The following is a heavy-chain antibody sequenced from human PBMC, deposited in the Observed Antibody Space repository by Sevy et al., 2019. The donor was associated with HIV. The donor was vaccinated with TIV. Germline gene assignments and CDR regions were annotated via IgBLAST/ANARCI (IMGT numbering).Heavy chain of an antibody. Sequence: ETLSLTCAVYGGSFSGYYWSWIRQPPGKGLEWIGEINHSGSTNYNPSLKSRVTISVDTSKNQFSLKLSSVTAADTAVYYCARRKWSGYYWYYYYGMDVWGQGTTVTVSS. CDR3: ARRKWSGYYWYYYYGMDV. D-gene: IGHD3-3*01. CDR1: GGSFSGYY. V-gene: IGHV4-34*01. CDR2: INHSGST. J-gene: IGHJ6*02.